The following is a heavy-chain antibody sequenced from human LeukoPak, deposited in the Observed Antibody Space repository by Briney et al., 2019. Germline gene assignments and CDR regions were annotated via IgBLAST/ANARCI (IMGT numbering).Heavy chain of an antibody. V-gene: IGHV1-18*04. J-gene: IGHJ4*02. D-gene: IGHD3-10*01. CDR1: GYTFTSYV. CDR3: ARDRKYYGSGSYFPDS. CDR2: ISAYNGNT. Sequence: ASVKVYCKASGYTFTSYVISWVGQAPGQGLEWMGWISAYNGNTNYAQKLQGRVTMTTDTSTSTAYMELRSLRSDDTAVYYCARDRKYYGSGSYFPDSWDQGTLVTVSS.